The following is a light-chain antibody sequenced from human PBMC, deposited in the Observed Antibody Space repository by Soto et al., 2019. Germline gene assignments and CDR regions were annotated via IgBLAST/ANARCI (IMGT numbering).Light chain of an antibody. Sequence: EIVLTQSPGTLSLYPGETATLSCRASQSISGNYLAWYHHKPGQAPRLLIYDSSRRATGIPDRFSGSGSGTDYTLTISTLEPEDFAIYYCQQYSGSITFGQGTRLEIE. J-gene: IGKJ5*01. V-gene: IGKV3-20*01. CDR1: QSISGNY. CDR3: QQYSGSIT. CDR2: DSS.